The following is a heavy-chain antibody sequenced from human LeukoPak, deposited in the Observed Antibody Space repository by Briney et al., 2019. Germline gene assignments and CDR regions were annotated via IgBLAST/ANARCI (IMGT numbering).Heavy chain of an antibody. Sequence: GGSLRLSCAASGFTFSSYAMSWVRQAPGKGLEWVSAISGSGGSTYYADSVKGRFTISRGNSKNTLYLQMNSLRAEDTAVYYCAKQGAMVYYYYMDVWGKGTTVTVSS. J-gene: IGHJ6*03. CDR3: AKQGAMVYYYYMDV. CDR2: ISGSGGST. D-gene: IGHD5-18*01. V-gene: IGHV3-23*01. CDR1: GFTFSSYA.